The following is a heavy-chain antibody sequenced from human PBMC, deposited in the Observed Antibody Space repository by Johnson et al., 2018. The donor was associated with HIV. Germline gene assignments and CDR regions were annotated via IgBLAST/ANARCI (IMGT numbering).Heavy chain of an antibody. V-gene: IGHV3-30*04. D-gene: IGHD3-3*01. Sequence: QEQLVESGGGVVQPGRSLRLSCAASGFTFSSYAMHWVRQAPGKGLEWVAAIGYDGNDKDYADSVKGRFTISRDNSKNTLYLQMNSLGAEDTAVYYCARGSYNFWSGEREAFDIWGQGTMVTVSS. CDR1: GFTFSSYA. CDR3: ARGSYNFWSGEREAFDI. J-gene: IGHJ3*02. CDR2: IGYDGNDK.